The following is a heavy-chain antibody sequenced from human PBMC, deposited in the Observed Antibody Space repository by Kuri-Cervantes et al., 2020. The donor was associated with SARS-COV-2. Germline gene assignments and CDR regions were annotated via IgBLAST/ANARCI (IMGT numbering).Heavy chain of an antibody. CDR2: INHSGST. J-gene: IGHJ4*02. CDR3: ARFYDYFDY. V-gene: IGHV4-34*01. D-gene: IGHD3-16*01. Sequence: GSLRLSCAVSGYSISSGYYWSWIRQPPGKGLEWIGEINHSGSTNYNPSLKSRVTISVDTSKNQFSLKLSSVTAADTAVYYCARFYDYFDYWGQGTLVTVSS. CDR1: GYSISSGYY.